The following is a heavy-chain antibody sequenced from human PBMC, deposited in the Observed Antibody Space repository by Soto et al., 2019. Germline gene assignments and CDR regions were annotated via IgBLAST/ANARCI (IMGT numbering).Heavy chain of an antibody. Sequence: QVQLVESGGGVVQPGRSLRLSCVASGFTFSNYAMHWVRQAPGKGLEWVAFISYDGRDTFHADSVKGRFTISRDNSKNTLYLQMNSLTPEDTAVYYCAGEVIAGDAFDIWGQGTMVTVSS. V-gene: IGHV3-30*01. CDR3: AGEVIAGDAFDI. J-gene: IGHJ3*02. CDR1: GFTFSNYA. CDR2: ISYDGRDT. D-gene: IGHD2-21*01.